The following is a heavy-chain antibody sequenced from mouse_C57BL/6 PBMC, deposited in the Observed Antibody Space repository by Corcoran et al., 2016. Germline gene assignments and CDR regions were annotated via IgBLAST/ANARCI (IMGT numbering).Heavy chain of an antibody. CDR2: INPYNGGT. V-gene: IGHV1-19*01. D-gene: IGHD2-5*01. J-gene: IGHJ1*03. CDR3: ARGGSNYPYWYFDV. Sequence: EVQLQQSGPVLVKPGASVKMSCKASGYTFTDYYMNWVKQSHGKSLEWSGVINPYNGGTSYNQKFKGKATLTVDKSSITAYMELNSLTSEDSAVYYCARGGSNYPYWYFDVWGTGTTVTVSS. CDR1: GYTFTDYY.